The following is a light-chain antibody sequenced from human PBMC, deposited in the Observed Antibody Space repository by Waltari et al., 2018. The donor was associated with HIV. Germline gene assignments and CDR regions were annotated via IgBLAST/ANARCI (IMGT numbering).Light chain of an antibody. CDR1: ALPKQY. CDR3: QSADITNIWV. V-gene: IGLV3-25*03. Sequence: SSDLTQPPSMSLSPGQTARITCSGDALPKQYVYWYQQKPGQAPVLIKYRDNERPSGVPDRFSGSRSGTTATATLTISGVQTEDEADYYCQSADITNIWVFGGGTKLTVL. CDR2: RDN. J-gene: IGLJ2*01.